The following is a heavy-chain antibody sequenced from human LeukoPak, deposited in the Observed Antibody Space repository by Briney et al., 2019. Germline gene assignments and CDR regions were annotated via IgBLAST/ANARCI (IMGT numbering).Heavy chain of an antibody. V-gene: IGHV1-2*02. J-gene: IGHJ6*03. Sequence: ASVKVSCKASGYTFTSYGISWVRQAPGQGLEWMGWINPNSGGTNYAQKFQGRVTMTRDTSISTAYMELSRLRSDDTAVYYCARDRYDFWSGSSYMDVWGKGTTVTVSS. D-gene: IGHD3-3*01. CDR1: GYTFTSYG. CDR3: ARDRYDFWSGSSYMDV. CDR2: INPNSGGT.